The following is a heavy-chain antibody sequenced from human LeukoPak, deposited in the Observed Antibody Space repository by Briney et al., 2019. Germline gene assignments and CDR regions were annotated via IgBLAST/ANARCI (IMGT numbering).Heavy chain of an antibody. CDR1: GFTFSSYS. J-gene: IGHJ4*02. CDR3: AKVMPMYQLQWGLYDY. D-gene: IGHD2-2*01. Sequence: SGGSLRLSCAASGFTFSSYSMNWVGQAPGKGLEWVAYISSSSSTIYYADSVKGRFTISRDHSKNTLYLQMNSLRAEDTAVYYCAKVMPMYQLQWGLYDYWGQGTLVTVSS. CDR2: ISSSSSTI. V-gene: IGHV3-48*01.